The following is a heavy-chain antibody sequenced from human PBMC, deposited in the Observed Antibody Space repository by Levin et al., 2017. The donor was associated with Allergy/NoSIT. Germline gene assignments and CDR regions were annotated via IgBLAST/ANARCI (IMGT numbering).Heavy chain of an antibody. D-gene: IGHD3-10*01. J-gene: IGHJ6*04. CDR2: IKSRADGGTA. Sequence: GESLKISCAASGFTFSEAWMTWVRQAPGKGLEWVGRIKSRADGGTAEYAAPVTGRTLISRDDSRNTLYLQMNSLKTEDTAVYDWAYLYLDVWGKGTTVTVSS. V-gene: IGHV3-15*01. CDR1: GFTFSEAW. CDR3: AYLYLDV.